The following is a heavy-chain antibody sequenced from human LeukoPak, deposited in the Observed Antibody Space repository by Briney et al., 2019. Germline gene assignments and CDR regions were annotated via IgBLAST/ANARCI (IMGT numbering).Heavy chain of an antibody. J-gene: IGHJ4*02. V-gene: IGHV4-30-2*01. Sequence: SQTLSLTCAVSGGSISSGGYSWSWIRQPPGKGLEWIGYIYHSGSTYYNPSLKSRVTISVDGSKNQFSLKLSSVTAADTAVYYCARGGIAAAGHSYYFDHWGQGTLVTVSS. CDR3: ARGGIAAAGHSYYFDH. D-gene: IGHD6-13*01. CDR2: IYHSGST. CDR1: GGSISSGGYS.